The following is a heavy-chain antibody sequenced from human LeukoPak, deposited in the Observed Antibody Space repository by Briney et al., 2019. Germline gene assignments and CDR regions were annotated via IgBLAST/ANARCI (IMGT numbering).Heavy chain of an antibody. CDR3: ARNILFAFDI. J-gene: IGHJ3*02. D-gene: IGHD2/OR15-2a*01. CDR1: GFTFSSYA. Sequence: GGSLRLSCSASGFTFSSYAMHWVRQAPGKGLESVSAISSNGGSTHYTDSVKGRFTISRDNSKNTLYLQVNSLRAEDTAMYYCARNILFAFDIWGQGTMVTVSS. CDR2: ISSNGGST. V-gene: IGHV3-64*04.